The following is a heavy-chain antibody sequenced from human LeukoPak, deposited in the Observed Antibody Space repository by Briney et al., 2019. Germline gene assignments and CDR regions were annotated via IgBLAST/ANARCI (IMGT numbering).Heavy chain of an antibody. CDR1: GFTFSSYA. V-gene: IGHV3-53*01. Sequence: PGGSLRLSCAASGFTFSSYAMSWVRQAPGKGLEWVSVIYSGGSTYYADSVKGRFTTSRDNSKNTLYLQMNSLRAEDTAVYYCARGTSSWYPRSAIYFDYWGQGTLVTVSS. D-gene: IGHD6-13*01. CDR3: ARGTSSWYPRSAIYFDY. CDR2: IYSGGST. J-gene: IGHJ4*02.